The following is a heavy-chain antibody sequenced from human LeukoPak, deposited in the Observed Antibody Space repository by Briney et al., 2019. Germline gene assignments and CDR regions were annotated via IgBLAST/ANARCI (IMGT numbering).Heavy chain of an antibody. CDR3: ARDGEMATTYDAFDI. V-gene: IGHV3-33*01. J-gene: IGHJ3*02. D-gene: IGHD5-24*01. CDR1: GFTFSSYG. CDR2: IWYDGSNK. Sequence: RAGGSLRLSCAASGFTFSSYGMHWVRQAPGKGLEWVAVIWYDGSNKYCADSVKGRFTISRDNSKNTLYLQMNSLRAEDTAVYYCARDGEMATTYDAFDIWGQGTMVTVSS.